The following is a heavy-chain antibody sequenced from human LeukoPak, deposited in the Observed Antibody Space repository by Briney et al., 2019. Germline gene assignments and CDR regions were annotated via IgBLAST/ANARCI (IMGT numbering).Heavy chain of an antibody. CDR2: INPNSGGT. Sequence: VASVTVSCKASGYTFTVYYMHWVRQAPGQGLEWMGWINPNSGGTNYAQKFQGRVTMTRDTSISTAYMELSRLRSDDTAVYYCASLGLYGDYVFDYWGQGTLVTVSS. CDR1: GYTFTVYY. D-gene: IGHD4-17*01. CDR3: ASLGLYGDYVFDY. V-gene: IGHV1-2*02. J-gene: IGHJ4*02.